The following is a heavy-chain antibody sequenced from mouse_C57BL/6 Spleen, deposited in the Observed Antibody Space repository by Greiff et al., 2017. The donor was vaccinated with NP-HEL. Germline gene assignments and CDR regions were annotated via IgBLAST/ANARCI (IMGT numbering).Heavy chain of an antibody. CDR2: IYPGSGST. CDR1: GYTFTSYW. D-gene: IGHD1-1*01. V-gene: IGHV1-55*01. CDR3: ARWALLLRSAMDY. J-gene: IGHJ4*01. Sequence: VKLQQPGAELVKPGASVKMSCKASGYTFTSYWLTWVKQRPGQGLEWIGDIYPGSGSTNYNEKFKSKATLTVDTSSSTAYMQLSSLTSEDSAVYYCARWALLLRSAMDYWGQGTSVTVSS.